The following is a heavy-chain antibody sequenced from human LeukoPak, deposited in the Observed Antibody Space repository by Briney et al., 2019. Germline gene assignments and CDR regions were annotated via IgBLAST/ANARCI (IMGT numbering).Heavy chain of an antibody. CDR2: ISGSGGST. Sequence: SGGSLRLSCAASGFTFSSYAMSWVRQAPGKGLEWVSAISGSGGSTYYADSVKGRFTISRDNSKNTLYLQMNSLRAEDTAVYYCAKDDEYSSSFDHFDYWGQGTLVTVSS. V-gene: IGHV3-23*01. CDR3: AKDDEYSSSFDHFDY. J-gene: IGHJ4*02. D-gene: IGHD6-6*01. CDR1: GFTFSSYA.